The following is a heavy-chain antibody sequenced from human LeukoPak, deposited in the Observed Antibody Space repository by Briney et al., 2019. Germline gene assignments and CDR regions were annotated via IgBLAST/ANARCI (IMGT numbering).Heavy chain of an antibody. J-gene: IGHJ4*02. V-gene: IGHV3-23*01. Sequence: GGSLRLSCAASGFTFSNYAMSWVRQAPGKGLEWVSGISGSGGSTYYVDSVKGRFTISRDNSKNTLYLQMNSLRAEDTAVYYCAKGHSSGWSHNFDYWGQGTLVTVSS. CDR3: AKGHSSGWSHNFDY. D-gene: IGHD6-19*01. CDR2: ISGSGGST. CDR1: GFTFSNYA.